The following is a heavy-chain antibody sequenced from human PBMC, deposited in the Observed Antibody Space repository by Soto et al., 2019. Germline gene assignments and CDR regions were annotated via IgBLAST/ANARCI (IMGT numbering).Heavy chain of an antibody. D-gene: IGHD3-3*01. V-gene: IGHV3-23*01. CDR1: GFTFSSYA. CDR2: ISGSGGST. J-gene: IGHJ4*02. Sequence: GGSLRLSCAASGFTFSSYAMSWVRQAPGKGLEWVSAISGSGGSTYYADSVKGRFTISRDNSKNTLYLQMNSLRAEDTAVYYCAKDISDEITIFGVVIIGRSFDYWGQGTLVTVSS. CDR3: AKDISDEITIFGVVIIGRSFDY.